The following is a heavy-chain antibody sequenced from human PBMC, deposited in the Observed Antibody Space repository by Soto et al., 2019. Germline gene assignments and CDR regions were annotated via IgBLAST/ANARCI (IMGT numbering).Heavy chain of an antibody. Sequence: GGSLRLSGAASGFNFSCYAMSWVRQAPGKGLEWVSAISGSGGSTYYADSVKGRFTISRDNSKNTLYLQMNSLRAEDTAVYYCAKGPRGSGYTKYNWFDPWGQGTLVTVSS. V-gene: IGHV3-23*01. CDR3: AKGPRGSGYTKYNWFDP. J-gene: IGHJ5*02. CDR2: ISGSGGST. D-gene: IGHD3-3*01. CDR1: GFNFSCYA.